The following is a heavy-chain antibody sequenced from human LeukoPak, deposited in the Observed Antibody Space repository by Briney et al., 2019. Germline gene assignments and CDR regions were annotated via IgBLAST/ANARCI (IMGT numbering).Heavy chain of an antibody. Sequence: ASVKVSCKASGYTFTSYGISWVRQAPGQGLEWMGWISAYNGNTNYAQKLQGRVTMTTDTSTSTAYMELRSLRSDDTAVYYCARDRVAVVVTNWFDPWGQGTLVTVSS. CDR2: ISAYNGNT. CDR1: GYTFTSYG. D-gene: IGHD6-19*01. CDR3: ARDRVAVVVTNWFDP. V-gene: IGHV1-18*01. J-gene: IGHJ5*02.